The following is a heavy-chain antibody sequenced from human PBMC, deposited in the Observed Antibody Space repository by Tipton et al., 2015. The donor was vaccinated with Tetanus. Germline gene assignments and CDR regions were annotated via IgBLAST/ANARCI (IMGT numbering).Heavy chain of an antibody. Sequence: TLSLTCTVSGGSISSYYWSWIRQPPGKGLEWIGYIYYSGSTNYNPSLKSRVTISVDTSKNQFSQKLSSVTAADTAVYYCARTPDYYYGMDVWGQGTTVTVSS. V-gene: IGHV4-59*01. CDR1: GGSISSYY. J-gene: IGHJ6*02. CDR3: ARTPDYYYGMDV. CDR2: IYYSGST.